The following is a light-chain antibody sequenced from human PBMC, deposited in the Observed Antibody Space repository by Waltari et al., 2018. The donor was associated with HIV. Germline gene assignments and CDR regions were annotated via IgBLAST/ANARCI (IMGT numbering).Light chain of an antibody. CDR1: SSNIGNDY. Sequence: QSVLTQPPSVSAAPGQKVTISCSRSSSNIGNDYVSWYQHVPGAAPRLLIYDKSKRPSGIPDRFSGSGSGTSATLAITGLQTGDEADYYCGTWDRTLGGGVFGGGTKLTVL. CDR2: DKS. V-gene: IGLV1-51*01. J-gene: IGLJ3*02. CDR3: GTWDRTLGGGV.